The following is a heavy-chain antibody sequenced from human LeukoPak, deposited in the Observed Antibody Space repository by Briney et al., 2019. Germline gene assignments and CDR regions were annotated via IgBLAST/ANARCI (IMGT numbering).Heavy chain of an antibody. CDR3: AKDGTVTGPDWFDP. CDR1: GISFSNYG. D-gene: IGHD2-21*02. V-gene: IGHV3-30*18. Sequence: PGGSLRLSCAASGISFSNYGMQWVRQPPGKGLEWVGVIAHDGSIQYYADSVKGRFTISRDNSKNTLYLQVNSLRAEDTAVYYCAKDGTVTGPDWFDPWGQGTLVTVSP. CDR2: IAHDGSIQ. J-gene: IGHJ5*02.